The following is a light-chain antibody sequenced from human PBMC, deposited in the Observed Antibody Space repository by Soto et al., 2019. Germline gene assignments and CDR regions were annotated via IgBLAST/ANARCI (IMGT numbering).Light chain of an antibody. Sequence: DIVMTQSPDSLAVSLGERATINCKSSQSLLYSSNNKNYLSWYQQKPGQPPKLLIHWASNREFGVPDRFSGSGSGTDFTLTISSLQTEDVAVSYCQPYYETPWTFGQGPKVEIK. CDR3: QPYYETPWT. CDR1: QSLLYSSNNKNY. J-gene: IGKJ1*01. V-gene: IGKV4-1*01. CDR2: WAS.